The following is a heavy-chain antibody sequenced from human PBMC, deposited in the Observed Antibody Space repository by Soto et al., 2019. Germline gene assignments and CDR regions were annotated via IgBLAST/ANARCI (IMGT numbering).Heavy chain of an antibody. V-gene: IGHV4-30-4*02. CDR3: ATLSGNALAI. Sequence: PSETLSLTCAVSGGSISSGGCYWSWIRQPPGKGLEWSGYIFYSGDTYYSPSLLSRVSILVDTTKNQFSLKLSSVTAADPAVYYCATLSGNALAIWGQGPMVTVAS. D-gene: IGHD2-15*01. J-gene: IGHJ3*02. CDR1: GGSISSGGCY. CDR2: IFYSGDT.